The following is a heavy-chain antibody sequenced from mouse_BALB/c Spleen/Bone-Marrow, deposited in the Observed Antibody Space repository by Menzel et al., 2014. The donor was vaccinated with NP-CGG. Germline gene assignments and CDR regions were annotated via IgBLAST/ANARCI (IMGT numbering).Heavy chain of an antibody. J-gene: IGHJ1*01. Sequence: EVQLVESGAELVKPGASVKLSCTASGFNIKDTYMHWVKQRPEQGLEWIGRIDPANGNTKYDPKFQGKATITADTSSNTAYLQLSSLTSEDTAVYCCARYDYGWYFYVWGAGTTVTVSS. D-gene: IGHD1-1*01. CDR2: IDPANGNT. CDR3: ARYDYGWYFYV. V-gene: IGHV14-3*02. CDR1: GFNIKDTY.